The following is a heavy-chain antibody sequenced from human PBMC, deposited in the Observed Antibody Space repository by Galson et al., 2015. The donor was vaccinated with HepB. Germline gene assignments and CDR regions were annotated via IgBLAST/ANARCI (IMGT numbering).Heavy chain of an antibody. D-gene: IGHD2-21*01. J-gene: IGHJ4*02. Sequence: SLRLSCAASGFTFSNAWMTWVRQAPGKGLEWVGRIKSKPDGETKHYAAPVKGRFTISRDDSKNTLYLQMNGLKTEDTAVYYCTTLSYDTSNYWGQGTLVTVSS. CDR1: GFTFSNAW. CDR3: TTLSYDTSNY. V-gene: IGHV3-15*01. CDR2: IKSKPDGETK.